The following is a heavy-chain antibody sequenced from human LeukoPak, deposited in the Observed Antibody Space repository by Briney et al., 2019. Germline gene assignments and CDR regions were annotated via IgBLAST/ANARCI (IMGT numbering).Heavy chain of an antibody. CDR1: GGSISSYY. CDR2: IYYSGST. D-gene: IGHD2-15*01. Sequence: SGTLSLTCTVSGGSISSYYWSWIRQPPGKGLEWIGYIYYSGSTKYNPSLKSRVTISVDTSKNQFSLKLSSVTAADTAVYYCARGRVVVAATATGYFDYWGQGTLVTVSS. CDR3: ARGRVVVAATATGYFDY. V-gene: IGHV4-59*01. J-gene: IGHJ4*02.